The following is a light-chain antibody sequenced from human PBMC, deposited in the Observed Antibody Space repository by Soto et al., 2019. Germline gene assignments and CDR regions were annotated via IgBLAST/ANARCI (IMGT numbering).Light chain of an antibody. J-gene: IGLJ2*01. V-gene: IGLV4-60*02. CDR1: SGHSSYI. CDR3: EIWDSNTHTV. CDR2: LEGSGSY. Sequence: QSVLTQSSSASASLGSSVKLTCTLSSGHSSYIIAWHQPQPGKAPRYLMKLEGSGSYNKGSGVPDRFSGSSSGADRYLTIANLQFEDEADYYCEIWDSNTHTVFGGGTKLTLL.